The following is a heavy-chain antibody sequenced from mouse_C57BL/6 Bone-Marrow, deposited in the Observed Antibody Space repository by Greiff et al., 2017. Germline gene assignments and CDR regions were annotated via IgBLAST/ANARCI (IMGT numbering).Heavy chain of an antibody. Sequence: QVQLQQPGAELVKPGASVKMSCKASGYTFTSYWITWVKQRPGQGLEWIGDIYPGSGSTNYNEKFKSKATLPVDTSSSTAYMQLSRLTSEDSAVYYCEGYDGSSPLYFDVWGTGTTVTVSS. CDR2: IYPGSGST. J-gene: IGHJ1*03. D-gene: IGHD1-1*01. V-gene: IGHV1-55*01. CDR3: EGYDGSSPLYFDV. CDR1: GYTFTSYW.